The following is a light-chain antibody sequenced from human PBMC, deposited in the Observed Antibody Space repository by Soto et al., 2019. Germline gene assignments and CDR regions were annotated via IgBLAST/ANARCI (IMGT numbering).Light chain of an antibody. V-gene: IGKV3-20*01. CDR2: GAS. CDR3: QQFNDWPRT. J-gene: IGKJ1*01. Sequence: EIVLTQSPGTLSLSPGERATLSCRASQSVSSSYLAWYQQKPGQAPRLLIYGASSRATGIPDRFSGSGSGTEFTLTISSLQSEDLAVYYCQQFNDWPRTFGQGTRVEIK. CDR1: QSVSSSY.